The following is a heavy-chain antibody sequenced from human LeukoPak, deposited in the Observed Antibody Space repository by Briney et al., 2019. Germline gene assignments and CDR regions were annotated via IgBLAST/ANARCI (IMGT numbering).Heavy chain of an antibody. CDR2: IKQDGGEA. CDR3: ARDPENLFTMIVHDVFNI. V-gene: IGHV3-7*01. D-gene: IGHD3-22*01. J-gene: IGHJ3*02. CDR1: GFTFSNYW. Sequence: GGSLRLSCAASGFTFSNYWMSWVRQAPGKGLEWVANIKQDGGEAYNVDSVKGRFTISRDNAKNSLYLQMNSLRAEDTAVYYCARDPENLFTMIVHDVFNIWGQGTMVTVSS.